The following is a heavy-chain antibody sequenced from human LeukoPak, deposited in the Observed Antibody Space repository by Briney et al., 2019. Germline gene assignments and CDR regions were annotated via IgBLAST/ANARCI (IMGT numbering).Heavy chain of an antibody. D-gene: IGHD5-18*01. CDR1: GFTFSSYG. V-gene: IGHV3-21*01. CDR3: ARDSSYGYDY. CDR2: ISSGSTYI. J-gene: IGHJ4*02. Sequence: PGGSLRLSCAASGFTFSSYGMHWVRQAPGKGLEWVSSISSGSTYIYSAASVKSRFTISRDNAKNSLYLQMNSLRAEDTAVYYCARDSSYGYDYWGQGTLVTVSS.